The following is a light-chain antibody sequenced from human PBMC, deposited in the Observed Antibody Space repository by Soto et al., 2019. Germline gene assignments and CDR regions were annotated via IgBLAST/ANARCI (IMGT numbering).Light chain of an antibody. V-gene: IGKV1-33*01. CDR2: DAS. CDR3: QQYDNLPRT. J-gene: IGKJ2*01. CDR1: QDISNY. Sequence: DIQMTQSPSSLSASVGDRVTITCQASQDISNYLNWYQQKPGKAPKLLIYDASNLETEVPSRISGRGSGTDFPFTISSLQPEDIATYYFQQYDNLPRTFGQGTKLEI.